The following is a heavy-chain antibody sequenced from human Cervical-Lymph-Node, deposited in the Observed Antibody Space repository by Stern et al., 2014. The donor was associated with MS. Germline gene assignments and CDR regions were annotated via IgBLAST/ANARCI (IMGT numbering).Heavy chain of an antibody. CDR1: GYTFTDYY. J-gene: IGHJ3*02. CDR3: AREIHPAITFDI. D-gene: IGHD2-21*01. CDR2: INPKTGGA. V-gene: IGHV1-2*06. Sequence: QVQLVQSGAEMKRPGTSMKVSCKASGYTFTDYYMHWVRQAPGQGLQWMGRINPKTGGANYTEAFQGRVTMARDTSISTGYKVLSSLRSDDTAVYYCAREIHPAITFDIWGQGTVVTVSS.